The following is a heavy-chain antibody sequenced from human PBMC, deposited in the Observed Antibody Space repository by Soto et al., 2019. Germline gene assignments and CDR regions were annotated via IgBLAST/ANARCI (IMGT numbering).Heavy chain of an antibody. Sequence: QVQLVQSGAEVKKPGSSVKVSCKASGGTFSSYTISWVRQAPGQGLEWMGRIIPILGIANYAQKFQGRVTITADKSTSTAYMELSSLRSEDTAVYYCASDLRGDGYNPFDYWGQGTLVTVSS. D-gene: IGHD3-10*01. CDR3: ASDLRGDGYNPFDY. CDR2: IIPILGIA. CDR1: GGTFSSYT. V-gene: IGHV1-69*02. J-gene: IGHJ4*02.